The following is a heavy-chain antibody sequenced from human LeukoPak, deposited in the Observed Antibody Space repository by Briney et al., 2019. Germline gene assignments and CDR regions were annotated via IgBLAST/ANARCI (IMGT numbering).Heavy chain of an antibody. CDR1: GFTFSNYW. V-gene: IGHV3-74*01. D-gene: IGHD4-11*01. J-gene: IGHJ4*02. CDR2: INTGGSST. CDR3: ARSNHADDY. Sequence: GGSLRLSCAASGFTFSNYWMHGVRQVPGKGLVWVSRINTGGSSTTHADSVKGRFTISRDNAKNTLYLQMNSLRAEDTAVYYCARSNHADDYWGQGTLVTVSS.